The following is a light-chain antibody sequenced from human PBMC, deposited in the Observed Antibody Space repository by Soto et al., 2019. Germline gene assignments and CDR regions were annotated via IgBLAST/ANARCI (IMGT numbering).Light chain of an antibody. CDR2: RNN. Sequence: QSVLTQPPSASGTPGQWVTISCSGSSSNIGSNYVYWYQQLPGTAPKLLIYRNNQRPSGVPNRFSGSKSGTSASLAISGLRSEDEADYYCGAWDDSLSGRVFGGGTKLTVL. CDR1: SSNIGSNY. J-gene: IGLJ3*02. V-gene: IGLV1-47*01. CDR3: GAWDDSLSGRV.